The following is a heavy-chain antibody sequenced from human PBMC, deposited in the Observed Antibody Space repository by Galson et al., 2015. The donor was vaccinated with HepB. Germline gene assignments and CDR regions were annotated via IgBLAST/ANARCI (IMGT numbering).Heavy chain of an antibody. D-gene: IGHD5-12*01. J-gene: IGHJ6*02. CDR3: ARDGPVATKPNYYYYYGMDV. Sequence: SVKVSCKASGYTFISYAMHWVRQAPGQRLEWMGWINAGNGNTKYSQKFQGRVTITRDTSASTAYMELSSLRSEDTAVYYCARDGPVATKPNYYYYYGMDVWGQGTTVTVSS. CDR2: INAGNGNT. CDR1: GYTFISYA. V-gene: IGHV1-3*01.